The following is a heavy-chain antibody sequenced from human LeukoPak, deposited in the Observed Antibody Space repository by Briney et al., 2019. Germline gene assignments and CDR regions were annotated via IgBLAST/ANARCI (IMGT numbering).Heavy chain of an antibody. J-gene: IGHJ4*02. CDR2: IRYDGSST. CDR3: AKVLGYGDYRGFDF. V-gene: IGHV3-30*02. CDR1: GFTFGTYG. Sequence: GGSLRLSCAASGFTFGTYGMHWVRQAPGKGLEWMAFIRYDGSSTYYADSVKGRFTISRDNSRNTLFLQMNRLRREDTAMYYCAKVLGYGDYRGFDFWGQGTLVTVSS. D-gene: IGHD4-17*01.